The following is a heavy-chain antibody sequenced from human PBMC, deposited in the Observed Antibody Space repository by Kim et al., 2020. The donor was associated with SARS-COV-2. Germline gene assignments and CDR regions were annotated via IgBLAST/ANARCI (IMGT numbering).Heavy chain of an antibody. CDR3: ALEPQLDQAGNPDY. CDR1: GFTFSSYG. Sequence: GGSLRLSCAASGFTFSSYGMHWVRQAPGKGLEWVAVISYDGSNKYYADSVKGRFTISRDNSKNTLYLQMNSLRAEDTAVYYCALEPQLDQAGNPDYWGQGPVVTVSS. D-gene: IGHD1-1*01. V-gene: IGHV3-30*03. J-gene: IGHJ4*02. CDR2: ISYDGSNK.